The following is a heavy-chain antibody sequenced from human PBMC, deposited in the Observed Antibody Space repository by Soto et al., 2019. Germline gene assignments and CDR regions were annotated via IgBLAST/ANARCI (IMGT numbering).Heavy chain of an antibody. V-gene: IGHV3-33*01. CDR1: GFTFSSYG. CDR2: IWYDGSNK. D-gene: IGHD6-19*01. J-gene: IGHJ4*02. CDR3: ARDHYGERGWYYY. Sequence: ESGGGVVQPGRSLRLSCAASGFTFSSYGMHWVRQAPGKGLEWVAVIWYDGSNKYYADSVKGRFTISRDNSKNTLYLQMNSLRAEDTAVYYCARDHYGERGWYYYWGQGTLVTVSS.